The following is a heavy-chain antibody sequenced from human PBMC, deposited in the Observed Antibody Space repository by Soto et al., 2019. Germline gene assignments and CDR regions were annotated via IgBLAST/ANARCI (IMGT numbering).Heavy chain of an antibody. CDR2: IYYSGST. CDR3: ARGGAAAGRGDNWFDP. J-gene: IGHJ5*02. V-gene: IGHV4-59*01. Sequence: SETLSLTCTVSGGSISSYYWSWIRQPPGKGLEWIGYIYYSGSTNYNPSLKSRVTISVDTSKNQFSLKLSSVTAADTAVYYCARGGAAAGRGDNWFDPWGQGTLVTVSS. CDR1: GGSISSYY. D-gene: IGHD6-13*01.